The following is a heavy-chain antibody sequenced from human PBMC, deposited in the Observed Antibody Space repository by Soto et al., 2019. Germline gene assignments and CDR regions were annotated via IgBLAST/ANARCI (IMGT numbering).Heavy chain of an antibody. CDR1: GDSVSSHSAA. J-gene: IGHJ4*02. CDR3: ARGRGAAADYFDF. D-gene: IGHD6-13*01. CDR2: TYYRSKWYN. V-gene: IGHV6-1*01. Sequence: SQTLSLTCVISGDSVSSHSAAWNWIRQSPSRGLEWLGRTYYRSKWYNEYALSVKSRITINPDTSKNQFSLQLNSVTPDDTAVYYCARGRGAAADYFDFWGQGTLVTVSS.